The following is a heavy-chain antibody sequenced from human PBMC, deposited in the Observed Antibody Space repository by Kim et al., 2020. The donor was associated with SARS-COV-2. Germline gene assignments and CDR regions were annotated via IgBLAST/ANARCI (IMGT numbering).Heavy chain of an antibody. CDR2: T. Sequence: TTYAQKFQGRVTMTRDTAIRTAYMELSGLTSDDTAVYFCARDTAMVTFDYWGQGTLVTVSS. J-gene: IGHJ4*02. CDR3: ARDTAMVTFDY. V-gene: IGHV1-2*02. D-gene: IGHD5-18*01.